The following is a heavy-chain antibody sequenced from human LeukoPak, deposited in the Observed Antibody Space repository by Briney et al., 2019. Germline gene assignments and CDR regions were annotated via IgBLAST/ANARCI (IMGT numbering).Heavy chain of an antibody. CDR1: GFTVRSNY. CDR3: AKDPLTPPPRRLAYYFDY. J-gene: IGHJ4*02. CDR2: IYSGGST. Sequence: GGSLRLSCAASGFTVRSNYMSWVRQAPGKGLEWVSVIYSGGSTYYADSVKGRFTIPRDNSKNTLYLQMNSLRAEDTAVYYCAKDPLTPPPRRLAYYFDYWGQGTLVTVSS. D-gene: IGHD2-15*01. V-gene: IGHV3-66*01.